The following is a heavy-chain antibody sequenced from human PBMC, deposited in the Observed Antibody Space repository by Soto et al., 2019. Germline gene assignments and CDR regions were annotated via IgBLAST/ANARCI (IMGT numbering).Heavy chain of an antibody. Sequence: QVQLQESGPGLVKPSETLSLTCTVSGGSISSYYWSWIRQPPGKGLEWIGHIYYSGSTNYNPSLKSRVIITVDTSKNQFSLNRSSVSAADAAVYYCARDGEGNSAFDPWGQGTLVTVSS. CDR3: ARDGEGNSAFDP. J-gene: IGHJ5*02. CDR2: IYYSGST. V-gene: IGHV4-59*01. CDR1: GGSISSYY. D-gene: IGHD4-4*01.